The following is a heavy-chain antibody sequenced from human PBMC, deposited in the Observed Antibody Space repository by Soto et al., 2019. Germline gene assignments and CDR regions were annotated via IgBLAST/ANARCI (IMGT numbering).Heavy chain of an antibody. Sequence: PSETLSLTCTVSGGSISSGGYYWSWIRQHPGKGLEWIGYIYYSGSTYYNPSLKSRFTISVDTSKNQFSLKLSSVTAADTAVDYCARDRGDSSSWYGGYYYYGMDVWGRGTTVTVSS. V-gene: IGHV4-31*02. J-gene: IGHJ6*02. D-gene: IGHD6-13*01. CDR1: GGSISSGGYY. CDR3: ARDRGDSSSWYGGYYYYGMDV. CDR2: IYYSGST.